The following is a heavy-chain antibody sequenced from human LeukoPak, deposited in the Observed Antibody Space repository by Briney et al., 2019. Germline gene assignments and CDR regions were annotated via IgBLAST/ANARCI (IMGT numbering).Heavy chain of an antibody. J-gene: IGHJ4*02. CDR3: ARGPRGSYGRNYYFDY. D-gene: IGHD3-16*01. V-gene: IGHV1-69*13. CDR2: IIPIFGTA. Sequence: GASVKVSCKASGGTFSSYAISWVRQAPGQGLEWMGGIIPIFGTANYAQKFQGRVTITADESTSTAYMELSSLRSEDTAVYYCARGPRGSYGRNYYFDYWGQGTLVTVSS. CDR1: GGTFSSYA.